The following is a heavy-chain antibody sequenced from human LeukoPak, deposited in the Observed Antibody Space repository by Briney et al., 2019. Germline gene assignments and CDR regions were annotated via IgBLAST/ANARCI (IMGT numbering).Heavy chain of an antibody. D-gene: IGHD3-22*01. V-gene: IGHV3-30*02. Sequence: GGSLRLSCAASGFTFSSYGMHWVRQAPGEGLEWVAFIRSDGRNKYYADSVKGRFSISRDNSKNTLYLQMNSLRAEDTAVYYCAKVTQHYYYDSSGYFPYYFDYWGQGTLVTVSS. CDR3: AKVTQHYYYDSSGYFPYYFDY. CDR1: GFTFSSYG. J-gene: IGHJ4*02. CDR2: IRSDGRNK.